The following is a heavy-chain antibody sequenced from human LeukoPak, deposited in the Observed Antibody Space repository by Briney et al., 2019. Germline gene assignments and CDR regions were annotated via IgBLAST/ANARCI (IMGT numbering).Heavy chain of an antibody. CDR3: AKDHGMITFGGVIVPEYYFDY. Sequence: GGSLRLSCAASGFTFSSYAMSWVRQAPGKGLEWVSAISGSGGSTYYADSVKGRFTISRDNSKNTLYLQMNSLRAEDTAVYYCAKDHGMITFGGVIVPEYYFDYWGPGTLVTVSS. D-gene: IGHD3-16*02. CDR2: ISGSGGST. CDR1: GFTFSSYA. V-gene: IGHV3-23*01. J-gene: IGHJ4*02.